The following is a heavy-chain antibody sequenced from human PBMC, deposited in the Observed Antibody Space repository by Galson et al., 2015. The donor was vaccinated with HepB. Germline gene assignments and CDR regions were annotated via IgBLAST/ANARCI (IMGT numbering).Heavy chain of an antibody. V-gene: IGHV3-66*01. CDR3: ARESLWFGEFYFDY. D-gene: IGHD3-10*01. CDR1: GFTVSSNY. Sequence: SLRLSCAASGFTVSSNYMSWVRQAPGKGLEWVSVIYSGGSTYYADSVKGRFTISRDNSKNTLYLQMNSLRAEDTAVYYCARESLWFGEFYFDYWGQGTLVTVSS. CDR2: IYSGGST. J-gene: IGHJ4*02.